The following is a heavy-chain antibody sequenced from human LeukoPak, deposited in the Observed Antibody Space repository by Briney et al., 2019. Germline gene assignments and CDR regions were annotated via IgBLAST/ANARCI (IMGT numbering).Heavy chain of an antibody. J-gene: IGHJ4*02. CDR1: GDSISGGTFY. D-gene: IGHD1-26*01. Sequence: SETLSLTCTVSGDSISGGTFYWGWVRQPPGQGLEWIGSIHFNGNTYYNPSLKSPVTISVDMPKNQSSLNLSSVTVADTAVYYCAGRVGATIWTGLHFWGQGILVTVSS. V-gene: IGHV4-39*01. CDR2: IHFNGNT. CDR3: AGRVGATIWTGLHF.